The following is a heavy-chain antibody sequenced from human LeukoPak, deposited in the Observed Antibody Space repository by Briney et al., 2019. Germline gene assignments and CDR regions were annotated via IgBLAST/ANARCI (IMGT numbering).Heavy chain of an antibody. CDR1: GFTFSRYG. CDR3: AKEIYYDSTGPQY. Sequence: PVGSLRLSCAASGFTFSRYGMSWVRQAPGQGLEWVSAISGSGGSTYYADSVKGRFTISRDNSKNTLYLQMNSLRAEDTAVYHCAKEIYYDSTGPQYWGQGTLVTVSS. D-gene: IGHD3-22*01. V-gene: IGHV3-23*01. CDR2: ISGSGGST. J-gene: IGHJ4*02.